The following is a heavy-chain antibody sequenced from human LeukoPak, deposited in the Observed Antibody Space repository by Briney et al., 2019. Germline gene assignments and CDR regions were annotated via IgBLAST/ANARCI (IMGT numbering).Heavy chain of an antibody. J-gene: IGHJ5*02. CDR3: ARSHMVRGVILPFDP. CDR2: IYHSGST. CDR1: GGSISSGGYS. Sequence: SQTLSLTCAVSGGSISSGGYSWSWVRQPPGKGLEWIGYIYHSGSTYYNPSLKSRVTISVDTSKNQFSLKLSSVTAADTAVYYCARSHMVRGVILPFDPWGQGTLVTVSS. D-gene: IGHD3-10*01. V-gene: IGHV4-30-2*01.